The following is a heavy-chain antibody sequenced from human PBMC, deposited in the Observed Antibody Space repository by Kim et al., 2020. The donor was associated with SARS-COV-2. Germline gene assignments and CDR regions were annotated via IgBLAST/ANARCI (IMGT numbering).Heavy chain of an antibody. CDR1: GYTFTSYD. J-gene: IGHJ5*02. CDR3: AISYCSGGSCYSSYWFDP. Sequence: ASVKVSCKASGYTFTSYDINWVRQATGQGLEWMGWMNPNSGNTGYAQKFQGRVTMTRNTSISTAYMELSSLRSEDTAVYYCAISYCSGGSCYSSYWFDPWGQGPLVTVSS. D-gene: IGHD2-15*01. V-gene: IGHV1-8*01. CDR2: MNPNSGNT.